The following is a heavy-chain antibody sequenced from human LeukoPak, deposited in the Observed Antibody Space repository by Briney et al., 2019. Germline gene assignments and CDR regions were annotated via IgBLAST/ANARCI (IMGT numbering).Heavy chain of an antibody. CDR2: INPNSGGT. V-gene: IGHV1-2*02. CDR3: ATKAAAGRGFDY. CDR1: GYTFTGYY. Sequence: ASVKVSCKASGYTFTGYYMHWVRQAPGQGLEWMGWINPNSGGTNYAQKFQGRVTMTRDTSISTTYMELSRLRSDDTAVYYCATKAAAGRGFDYWGQGTLVTVSS. J-gene: IGHJ4*02. D-gene: IGHD6-13*01.